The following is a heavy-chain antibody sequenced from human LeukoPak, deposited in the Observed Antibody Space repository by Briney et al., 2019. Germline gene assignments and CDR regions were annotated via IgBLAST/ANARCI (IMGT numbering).Heavy chain of an antibody. V-gene: IGHV1-69*04. CDR3: TTSDYYDSSDPGVLDAFDI. Sequence: GSSVKVSCKASGGTFSSYAISWVRQAPGQGLEWMGRIIPILGIANYAQKFQGRVTITADKSTSTAYMELSSLRSEDTAVYYCTTSDYYDSSDPGVLDAFDIWGQGTMVTVSS. D-gene: IGHD3-22*01. CDR1: GGTFSSYA. J-gene: IGHJ3*02. CDR2: IIPILGIA.